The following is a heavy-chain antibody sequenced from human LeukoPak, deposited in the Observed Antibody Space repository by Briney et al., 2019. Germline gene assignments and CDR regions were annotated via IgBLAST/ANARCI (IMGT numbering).Heavy chain of an antibody. D-gene: IGHD2/OR15-2a*01. Sequence: GASVKVPCKASGYTFTSYGINWVRQATGQGLEWMGWMNPNSGNTGYAQKFQGRVTMTRNTSISTAYMELSSLRSEDTAVYYCARVLRGGGSEKKYYFDYWGQGTLVTVSS. V-gene: IGHV1-8*02. CDR3: ARVLRGGGSEKKYYFDY. CDR2: MNPNSGNT. CDR1: GYTFTSYG. J-gene: IGHJ4*02.